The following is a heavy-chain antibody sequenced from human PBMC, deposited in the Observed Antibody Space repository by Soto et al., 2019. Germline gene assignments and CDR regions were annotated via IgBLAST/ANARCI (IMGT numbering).Heavy chain of an antibody. Sequence: GGSLRLSCATSGLTFSNDAMSWVRQAPGGGLEWVSSMSGSSSTTYYADSVRGRFTISRDRSKNTLYLQMSSLRAEDTALYYCAKNQERELPRVIDFWGQGT. J-gene: IGHJ4*02. CDR3: AKNQERELPRVIDF. CDR1: GLTFSNDA. D-gene: IGHD1-7*01. V-gene: IGHV3-23*01. CDR2: MSGSSSTT.